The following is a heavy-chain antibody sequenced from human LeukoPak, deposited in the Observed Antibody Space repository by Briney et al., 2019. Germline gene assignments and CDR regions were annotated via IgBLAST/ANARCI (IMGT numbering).Heavy chain of an antibody. Sequence: GGSLRLPCVASGFSFSRHAMNWVRQAPGKGLEWVSSIFDSGAPSYYADSVKGRFTISRDNSKNTLYVQMESLRAEDTAVYYCTKAVGGGRDAYDIWGQGTMVTVSS. D-gene: IGHD3-16*01. CDR3: TKAVGGGRDAYDI. CDR1: GFSFSRHA. V-gene: IGHV3-23*01. CDR2: IFDSGAPS. J-gene: IGHJ3*02.